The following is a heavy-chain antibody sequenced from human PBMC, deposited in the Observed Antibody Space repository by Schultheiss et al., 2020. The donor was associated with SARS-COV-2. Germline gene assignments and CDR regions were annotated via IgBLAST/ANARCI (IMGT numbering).Heavy chain of an antibody. CDR1: GVSISDYY. J-gene: IGHJ4*02. CDR2: INYSGST. V-gene: IGHV4-59*01. Sequence: SETLSLTCTVSGVSISDYYWTWIRQPPGKGLEWMGYINYSGSTNYNPSLKSRVTMSVATSKNQFSLHLRSVTAADTAVYYCAREKYYGGNSYYFDYWGQGILVTVSS. D-gene: IGHD4-23*01. CDR3: AREKYYGGNSYYFDY.